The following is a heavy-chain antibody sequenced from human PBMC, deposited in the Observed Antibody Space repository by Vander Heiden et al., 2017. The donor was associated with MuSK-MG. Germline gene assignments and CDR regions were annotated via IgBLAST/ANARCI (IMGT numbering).Heavy chain of an antibody. CDR2: SSRSSSYI. D-gene: IGHD5-18*01. Sequence: EVQLVESGGGLVKPGGSLRLSCAASGFTFSSDSMNWVRQDPGKGLEWVSASSRSSSYIYYADSVKGRFTISRDNAKNSLYLKMNSLRAEDTAVYYCARESSRIKQVYFDYWGQGTLVTVAA. CDR3: ARESSRIKQVYFDY. CDR1: GFTFSSDS. V-gene: IGHV3-21*01. J-gene: IGHJ4*02.